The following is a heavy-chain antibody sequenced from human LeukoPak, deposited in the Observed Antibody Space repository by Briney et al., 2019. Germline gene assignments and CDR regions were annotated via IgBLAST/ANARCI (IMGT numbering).Heavy chain of an antibody. CDR2: IKQDGSEK. V-gene: IGHV3-7*01. Sequence: GGSLRLSCAASGFTFSSYWVTWDRQAPGKGLAWVANIKQDGSEKHYVDSVKGRFTISRDNAKNSLYLQMNSLRAEDTAVYYCARDKGGYSCGYDYWGQGTLVTVSS. J-gene: IGHJ4*02. CDR3: ARDKGGYSCGYDY. D-gene: IGHD5-18*01. CDR1: GFTFSSYW.